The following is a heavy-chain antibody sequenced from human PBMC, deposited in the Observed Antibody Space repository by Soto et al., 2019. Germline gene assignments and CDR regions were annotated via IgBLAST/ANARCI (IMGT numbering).Heavy chain of an antibody. CDR2: INHSGST. V-gene: IGHV4-34*01. CDR1: GGSFSGYY. Sequence: SETLSLTCAVYGGSFSGYYWSWIRQPPGKGLEWIGEINHSGSTNCNPSLKSRVTISVDTSKNQFSLKLSSVTAADTAVYYCARLPFSSYYGMDVWGQGTTVTVSS. D-gene: IGHD2-2*01. CDR3: ARLPFSSYYGMDV. J-gene: IGHJ6*02.